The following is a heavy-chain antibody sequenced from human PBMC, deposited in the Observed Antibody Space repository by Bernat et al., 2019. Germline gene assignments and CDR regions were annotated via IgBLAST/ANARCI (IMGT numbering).Heavy chain of an antibody. Sequence: EVQLVESGGDLVQPGGSLRLSCAGSGFAFSSYEMNWVRQAPGKGLEWVSYIGSGGRDIDYADSVKGRFTISRDNAKNSLYLQMDSLRAEDTAIYYCARCTRTSYYYGMDVWGQGTTVTVSS. D-gene: IGHD1/OR15-1a*01. CDR1: GFAFSSYE. CDR2: IGSGGRDI. J-gene: IGHJ6*02. V-gene: IGHV3-48*03. CDR3: ARCTRTSYYYGMDV.